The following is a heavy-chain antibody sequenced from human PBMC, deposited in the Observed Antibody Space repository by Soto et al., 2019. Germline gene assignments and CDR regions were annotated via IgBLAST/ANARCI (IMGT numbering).Heavy chain of an antibody. CDR3: ARWPTVSRPTYGMDV. V-gene: IGHV1-69*13. CDR2: IIPMFNIT. Sequence: SVKVSCKASGGTFVSYVYNWVRQAPGQGLEWMGGIIPMFNITNYAQKFQGRITITADESTTTAYMELSSLKSEDTAVYFCARWPTVSRPTYGMDVWGQGTTVTVSS. J-gene: IGHJ6*02. CDR1: GGTFVSYV. D-gene: IGHD4-4*01.